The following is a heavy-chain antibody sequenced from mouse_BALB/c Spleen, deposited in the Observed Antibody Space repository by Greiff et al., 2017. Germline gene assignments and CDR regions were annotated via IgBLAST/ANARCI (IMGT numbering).Heavy chain of an antibody. CDR2: VSSGSSTI. V-gene: IGHV5-17*02. Sequence: EVQLVESGGGLVQPGGSRKLSCAASGFTFSSSGMHWVRQAPEKGLEWVAYVSSGSSTIYYADTVKGRFTISRDNPKNTLFLQMTSLRSEDTAMYYCARSSYGNCGWFDYWGQGTLVTVSA. CDR1: GFTFSSSG. D-gene: IGHD2-10*02. CDR3: ARSSYGNCGWFDY. J-gene: IGHJ3*01.